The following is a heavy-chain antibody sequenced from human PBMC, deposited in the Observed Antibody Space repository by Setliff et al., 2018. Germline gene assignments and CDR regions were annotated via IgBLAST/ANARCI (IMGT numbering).Heavy chain of an antibody. CDR2: IYYSGNSNYDT. J-gene: IGHJ4*02. CDR1: GGSINSYY. Sequence: PSETLSLTCIVSGGSINSYYWNWIRQPPGKGLEWIGYIYYSGNSNYDTNYNPSLKSRVTILSDTSKNQFSLILSSVTAADTAVYYCANPGPGWGQGTLVTVSS. CDR3: ANPGPG. V-gene: IGHV4-59*01.